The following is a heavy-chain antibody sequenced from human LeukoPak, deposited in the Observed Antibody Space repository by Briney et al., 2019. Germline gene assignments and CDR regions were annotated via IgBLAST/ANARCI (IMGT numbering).Heavy chain of an antibody. D-gene: IGHD4-11*01. CDR1: GFTFSSYG. V-gene: IGHV3-33*01. Sequence: GRSLRLSCAASGFTFSSYGMHWVRQAPGKGLEWVAVIWYDGSNIYYADSVKGRFTISRDNSKNTLFLQMNSLRADDTAVYYCARAYIDYSAIPYYFDYWGQGTRVTVSS. CDR3: ARAYIDYSAIPYYFDY. CDR2: IWYDGSNI. J-gene: IGHJ4*02.